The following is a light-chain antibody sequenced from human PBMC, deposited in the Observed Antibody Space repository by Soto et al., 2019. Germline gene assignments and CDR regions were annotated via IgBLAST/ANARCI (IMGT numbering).Light chain of an antibody. CDR1: SSNIGGNS. CDR3: GSWDSSLSAYV. V-gene: IGLV1-51*01. Sequence: QSVLTQPPSVSAAPGQKVTISCSGRSSNIGGNSVSWYQQLPGTAPKLLIYDDNKRPSGIPDRFSGSKSGTSATLGITGFQTGDEADYYCGSWDSSLSAYVFGNGTKVTVL. CDR2: DDN. J-gene: IGLJ1*01.